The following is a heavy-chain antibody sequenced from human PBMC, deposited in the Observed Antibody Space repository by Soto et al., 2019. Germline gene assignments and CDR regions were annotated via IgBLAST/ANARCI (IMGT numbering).Heavy chain of an antibody. Sequence: GGSLGLSCTASGFSFGDYAMSWFRQAPGKGLEWVGFIRSKAYGGTTEYAASVKGRFTISRDDSKSIAYLQMNSLKTEDTAVYYCTRDELRYFYWLPGRDPDVDIWGQGTMVTVSS. CDR3: TRDELRYFYWLPGRDPDVDI. D-gene: IGHD3-9*01. CDR2: IRSKAYGGTT. CDR1: GFSFGDYA. V-gene: IGHV3-49*03. J-gene: IGHJ3*02.